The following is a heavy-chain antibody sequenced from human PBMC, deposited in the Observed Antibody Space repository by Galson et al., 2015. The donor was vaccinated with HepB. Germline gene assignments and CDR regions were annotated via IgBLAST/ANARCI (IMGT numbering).Heavy chain of an antibody. J-gene: IGHJ4*02. V-gene: IGHV3-7*01. CDR3: ARGDLSGSKYADLTY. Sequence: SLRLSCAASGFTFSNYWMSWVRQAPGKGLEWVANIKQDGSEKHYVDSVKGRFTISGDNAKNSLYLQMNSLRAEDMAVYYCARGDLSGSKYADLTYWGQGTLVTVSS. CDR1: GFTFSNYW. D-gene: IGHD1-26*01. CDR2: IKQDGSEK.